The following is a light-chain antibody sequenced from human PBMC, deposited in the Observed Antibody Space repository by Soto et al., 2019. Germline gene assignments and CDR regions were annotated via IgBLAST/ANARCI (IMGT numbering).Light chain of an antibody. Sequence: EIAFTQSPCTLSLSPGERATLSCRASQSVSSSYLAWYQQKPGQAPRLLISGASSRATGIPDRFSGSGSGTDFTLTISRLEPEDFAMYYCQQYGRTFGLGTKVDIK. CDR1: QSVSSSY. J-gene: IGKJ1*01. V-gene: IGKV3-20*01. CDR3: QQYGRT. CDR2: GAS.